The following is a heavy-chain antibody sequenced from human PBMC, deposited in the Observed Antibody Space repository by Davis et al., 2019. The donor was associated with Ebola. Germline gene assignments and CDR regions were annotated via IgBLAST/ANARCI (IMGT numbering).Heavy chain of an antibody. CDR1: GFTFSSYG. CDR2: IWYDGSNK. Sequence: GESLKISCAASGFTFSSYGMHWVRQAPGKGLEWVAVIWYDGSNKYYADSVKGRFTISRDNSKNTLYLQMNSLRAEDTAVYYCAKDYCSSTSCYLIGYFFDYWGQGTLVTVSS. V-gene: IGHV3-30*02. J-gene: IGHJ4*02. CDR3: AKDYCSSTSCYLIGYFFDY. D-gene: IGHD2-2*01.